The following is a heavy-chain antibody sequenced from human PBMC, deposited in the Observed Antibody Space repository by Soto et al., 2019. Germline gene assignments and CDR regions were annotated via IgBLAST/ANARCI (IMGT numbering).Heavy chain of an antibody. CDR3: APTESSSWSPN. D-gene: IGHD6-13*01. V-gene: IGHV3-21*01. CDR1: GFTFSSYS. CDR2: ISSSSSYI. Sequence: GGSLRLSCAASGFTFSSYSMNWVRQAPGKGLEWVSSISSSSSYIYYADSVKGRFTISRDNAKNSLYLQMNSLRAEDTAVYYCAPTESSSWSPNWGQGTLVTAPQ. J-gene: IGHJ4*02.